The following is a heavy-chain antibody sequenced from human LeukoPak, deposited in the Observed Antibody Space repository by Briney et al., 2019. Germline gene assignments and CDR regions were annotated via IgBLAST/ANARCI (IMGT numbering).Heavy chain of an antibody. D-gene: IGHD3-22*01. J-gene: IGHJ1*01. Sequence: ASVQVSCKASGYTFTSYYMHWVRQAPGQGLEWMGIINPSGGSTTYAQKFQGRVTMTRDTSTSTVYMELSSLRSEDTAVYYCARDQGSLTMIMAYFQHWGQGTLVTVSS. CDR3: ARDQGSLTMIMAYFQH. CDR2: INPSGGST. CDR1: GYTFTSYY. V-gene: IGHV1-46*01.